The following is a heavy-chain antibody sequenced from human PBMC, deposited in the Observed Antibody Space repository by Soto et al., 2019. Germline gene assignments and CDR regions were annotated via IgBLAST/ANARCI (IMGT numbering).Heavy chain of an antibody. CDR3: ARDNWGSGYYYYGMDV. J-gene: IGHJ6*02. D-gene: IGHD7-27*01. V-gene: IGHV4-59*01. Sequence: PSETLSLTCVVSGGSLSSYYWSWIRQPPGKGLEWIGYIYYSGSTNYNPSLKSRVTISVDTSKNQFSLKLSSVTAADTAVYYCARDNWGSGYYYYGMDVWGQGTTVTVSS. CDR1: GGSLSSYY. CDR2: IYYSGST.